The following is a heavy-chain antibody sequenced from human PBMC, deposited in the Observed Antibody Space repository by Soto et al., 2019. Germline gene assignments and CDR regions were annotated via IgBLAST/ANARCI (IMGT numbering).Heavy chain of an antibody. Sequence: PGESLKISCQGSGYSFTSYWISWVRQMPGKGLEWMGRIDPSDSYTNYSPSFQGHVTISADMSISAAYLQWSSLKASDTAMYYCARHMGSSWSVLLDYWGQGTLVTVSS. J-gene: IGHJ4*02. CDR2: IDPSDSYT. CDR3: ARHMGSSWSVLLDY. CDR1: GYSFTSYW. V-gene: IGHV5-10-1*01. D-gene: IGHD6-13*01.